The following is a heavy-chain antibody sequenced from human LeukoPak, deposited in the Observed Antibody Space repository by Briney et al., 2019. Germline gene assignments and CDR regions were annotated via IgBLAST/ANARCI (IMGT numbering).Heavy chain of an antibody. CDR1: GFTFSTYW. Sequence: GGSLRLSCAASGFTFSTYWMSWVRQAPGKGLEWVANIRQDGSKIYYVDSVKGRFTISRDNAKNSLYLQMNNLRAEDTAVYYCATRIPPRDAFDIWGQGTMVTVSS. CDR2: IRQDGSKI. V-gene: IGHV3-7*03. CDR3: ATRIPPRDAFDI. D-gene: IGHD2-21*01. J-gene: IGHJ3*02.